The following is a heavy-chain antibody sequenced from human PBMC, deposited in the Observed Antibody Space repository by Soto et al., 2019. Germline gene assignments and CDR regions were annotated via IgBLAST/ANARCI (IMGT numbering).Heavy chain of an antibody. CDR1: GGSISSYY. CDR2: IYYSGST. J-gene: IGHJ4*02. Sequence: QVQLQESGPGLVKPSETLSLTCTVSGGSISSYYWSWIRQPPGKGLEWIGYIYYSGSTNYNPSLKSRVTLSVDTSKNQFSLKLSSVTAADTAVYYCARGPPTDYWGQGTLVTVSS. V-gene: IGHV4-59*01. CDR3: ARGPPTDY.